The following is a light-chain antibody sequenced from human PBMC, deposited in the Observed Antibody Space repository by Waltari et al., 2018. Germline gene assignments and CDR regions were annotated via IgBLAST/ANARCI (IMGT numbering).Light chain of an antibody. CDR1: QSLLHSNGYNY. V-gene: IGKV2-28*01. CDR3: MQSLRALWT. J-gene: IGKJ1*01. Sequence: DIVVTQSPLSLPVTPGEPASISCRSSQSLLHSNGYNYLDWYLQKHGQSPQLLIYLGFNRASGVPDRFSGSGSGTDFTLKISRVEAEDVGVYYCMQSLRALWTFGQGTKVEIK. CDR2: LGF.